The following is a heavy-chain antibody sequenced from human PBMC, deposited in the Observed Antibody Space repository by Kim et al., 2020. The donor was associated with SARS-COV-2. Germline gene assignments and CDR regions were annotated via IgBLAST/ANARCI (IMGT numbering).Heavy chain of an antibody. D-gene: IGHD1-26*01. V-gene: IGHV3-30*01. J-gene: IGHJ6*02. Sequence: RFTISRDNSKNTLYLQMNSLRAEDTAVYYCARIETIVGATRAYYYYGMDVWGQGTTVTVSS. CDR3: ARIETIVGATRAYYYYGMDV.